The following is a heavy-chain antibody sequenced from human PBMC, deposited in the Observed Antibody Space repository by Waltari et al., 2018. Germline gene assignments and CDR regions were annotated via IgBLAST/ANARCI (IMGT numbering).Heavy chain of an antibody. J-gene: IGHJ4*02. CDR1: GCTFMNYW. CDR2: INSDGIMK. V-gene: IGHV3-74*01. D-gene: IGHD3-16*01. CDR3: VGGMGDF. Sequence: EVQLVESGGGLVQPGGSLRLSCAASGCTFMNYWWHWVRQVQGKGLAWVSRINSDGIMKTCADSVKGRFTISRDNAKKTLYLQMSSLRVEDTAVYYCVGGMGDFWGQGNPVTVSS.